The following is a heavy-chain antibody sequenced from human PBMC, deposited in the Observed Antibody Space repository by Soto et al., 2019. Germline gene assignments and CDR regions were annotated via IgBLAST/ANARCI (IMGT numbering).Heavy chain of an antibody. CDR3: AKVLTGYYYYFEY. V-gene: IGHV3-23*01. J-gene: IGHJ4*02. CDR1: GFTFSSYA. CDR2: VGGSGEYT. Sequence: GSLRLSCAASGFTFSSYAMIWVRQAPGKGLEWVSGVGGSGEYTYYADSVKGRSTISRDNSKNTVYLQISSLRAEDTAVYYCAKVLTGYYYYFEYWGQGTLVTVSS. D-gene: IGHD3-9*01.